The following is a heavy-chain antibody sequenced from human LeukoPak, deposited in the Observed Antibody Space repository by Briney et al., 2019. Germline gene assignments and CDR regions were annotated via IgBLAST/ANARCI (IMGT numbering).Heavy chain of an antibody. V-gene: IGHV1-69*04. D-gene: IGHD6-13*01. J-gene: IGHJ4*02. Sequence: ASVKVSCKASGGTFSSYAISWVRPAPGQGLEWMGRIIPILGIANYAQKFQGRVTMTTDTSTSTAYMELRSLRSDDTAVYYCARDRVAAAAYIDYWGQGTLVTVSS. CDR3: ARDRVAAAAYIDY. CDR1: GGTFSSYA. CDR2: IIPILGIA.